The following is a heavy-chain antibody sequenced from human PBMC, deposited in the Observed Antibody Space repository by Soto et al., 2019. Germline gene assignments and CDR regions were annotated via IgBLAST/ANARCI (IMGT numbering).Heavy chain of an antibody. J-gene: IGHJ3*02. Sequence: EVQLLESGGGLVQPGGSLRLSCAASGFTFSSYAMSWVRQAPGKGLEWVSAISGSGGSTYYADSVKGRFTISRDNSKNTLYLQMNSLRAEDTAVYYCAKDQRGDILTGVGVFDIWGQGTMVTVSS. CDR1: GFTFSSYA. CDR3: AKDQRGDILTGVGVFDI. D-gene: IGHD3-9*01. CDR2: ISGSGGST. V-gene: IGHV3-23*01.